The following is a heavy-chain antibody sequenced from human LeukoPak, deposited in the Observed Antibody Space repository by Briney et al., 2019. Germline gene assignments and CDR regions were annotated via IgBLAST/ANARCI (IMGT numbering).Heavy chain of an antibody. CDR1: GGSMSSYY. V-gene: IGHV4-59*01. Sequence: SQTLSLTCTVSGGSMSSYYWSWIRQPPGKGLEWIGYIYQNGRTNYNPSLKSRVTISVDTSKNHFSLNLTSVTAADTAVYFCAREDRNGNSGYAIGDWGQGILVTVSS. D-gene: IGHD5-12*01. CDR3: AREDRNGNSGYAIGD. J-gene: IGHJ4*02. CDR2: IYQNGRT.